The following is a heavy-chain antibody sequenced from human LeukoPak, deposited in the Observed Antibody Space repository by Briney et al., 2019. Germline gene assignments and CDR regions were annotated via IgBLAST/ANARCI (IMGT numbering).Heavy chain of an antibody. Sequence: SETLSLTCAVYGGSFSGYYWSWIRQPPGKGLEWIGEINHSGSTYYNPSLKSRVTISVDRSKNQFSLKLSSVTAADTAVYYCARAGWFGEALGFDPWGQGTLVTVSS. CDR2: INHSGST. D-gene: IGHD3-10*01. CDR3: ARAGWFGEALGFDP. J-gene: IGHJ5*02. V-gene: IGHV4-34*01. CDR1: GGSFSGYY.